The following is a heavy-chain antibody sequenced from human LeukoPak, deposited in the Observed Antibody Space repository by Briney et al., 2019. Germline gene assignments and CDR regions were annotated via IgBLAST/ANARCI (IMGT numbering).Heavy chain of an antibody. CDR3: ARHKGSSPRFDGFDI. V-gene: IGHV4-39*01. Sequence: SQTLSLTCTVSGGSISSGGLYWSWIRQPPGKGLEWIGSIYYSGSTYYNPSLKSRVTISVDTSKNQFSLKLSSVTAADTAVYYCARHKGSSPRFDGFDIWGQGTMVTVSS. J-gene: IGHJ3*02. CDR1: GGSISSGGLY. CDR2: IYYSGST. D-gene: IGHD6-13*01.